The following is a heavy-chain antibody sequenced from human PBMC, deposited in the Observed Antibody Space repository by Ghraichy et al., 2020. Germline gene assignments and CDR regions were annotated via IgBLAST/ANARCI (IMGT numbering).Heavy chain of an antibody. CDR2: IKRDGSQK. V-gene: IGHV3-7*01. Sequence: GESLNISCEASGFRFSTYWMSWVRQAPGMGLEWVANIKRDGSQKHFLDSVKGRFTISRDNAKNSVYLQMNSLRAEDTAIYYCVREGTLSWFGESFDFWGQGTLVTVSS. CDR3: VREGTLSWFGESFDF. D-gene: IGHD3-10*01. J-gene: IGHJ4*02. CDR1: GFRFSTYW.